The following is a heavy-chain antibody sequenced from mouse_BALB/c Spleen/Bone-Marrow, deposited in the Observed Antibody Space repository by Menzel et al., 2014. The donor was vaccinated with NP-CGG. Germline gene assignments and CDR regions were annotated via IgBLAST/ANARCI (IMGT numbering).Heavy chain of an antibody. CDR1: GYTFTSYW. J-gene: IGHJ3*01. Sequence: VQLKHSGPELAKPGASVKMSCRASGYTFTSYWMNWVKQRPVQGLEWIGYINPTSGYTEYNQKFKDKATLTTDKSSSTAYMQLSSLTSEDSAVYYCTTGGNDWFAYWGQGTLVPVSA. CDR2: INPTSGYT. D-gene: IGHD2-1*01. V-gene: IGHV1-7*01. CDR3: TTGGNDWFAY.